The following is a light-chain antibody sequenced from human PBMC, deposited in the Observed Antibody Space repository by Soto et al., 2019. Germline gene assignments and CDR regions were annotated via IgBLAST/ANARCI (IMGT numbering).Light chain of an antibody. Sequence: DIQMTQSPSTLSASVGDRVTITCRASQSISGWLAWYQQKPGKAPKLLIYDASSLESGVPSRFSGSRSGTEFTLTISSLQPDDFATYYCQQYSRYSYNFGQGTKLEIK. V-gene: IGKV1-5*01. J-gene: IGKJ2*01. CDR2: DAS. CDR3: QQYSRYSYN. CDR1: QSISGW.